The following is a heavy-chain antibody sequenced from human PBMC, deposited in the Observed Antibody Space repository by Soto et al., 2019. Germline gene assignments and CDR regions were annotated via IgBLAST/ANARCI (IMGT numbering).Heavy chain of an antibody. CDR1: GESFSGYS. Sequence: QVQLQQWGAGLLKPSETLSLTCAVYGESFSGYSWSWIRQPPGKGLEWIGEIHNTGTTNYNPSLESRITMSVDTSKNQFSLKLSSVTAADTAVYYCANYGDYGWYFDLWGRGTLVTVSS. D-gene: IGHD4-17*01. J-gene: IGHJ2*01. CDR3: ANYGDYGWYFDL. CDR2: IHNTGTT. V-gene: IGHV4-34*01.